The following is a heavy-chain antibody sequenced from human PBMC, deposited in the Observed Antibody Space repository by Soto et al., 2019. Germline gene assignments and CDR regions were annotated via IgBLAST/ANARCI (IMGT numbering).Heavy chain of an antibody. CDR3: ARDRGASGMIPLVRYYGMDV. J-gene: IGHJ6*02. V-gene: IGHV3-33*01. CDR1: GFTFSSYG. D-gene: IGHD3-16*01. Sequence: GGSLRLSCAASGFTFSSYGMHWVRQAPGKGLEWVAVIWYDGSNKYYADSVKGRFTISRDNSKNTLYLQMNSLRAEDTAVYYCARDRGASGMIPLVRYYGMDVWGQGTTVTVS. CDR2: IWYDGSNK.